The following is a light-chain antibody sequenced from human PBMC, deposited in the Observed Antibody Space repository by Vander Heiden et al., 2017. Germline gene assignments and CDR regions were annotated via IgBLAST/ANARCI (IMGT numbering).Light chain of an antibody. Sequence: SFELTQPPSVSLSPGQTARITCSGDTLGSKYVCWCQQRPGQSPVLVIYQDNKRPSGIPERFSGSNSGNTATLTISGTQAVDEADYYCQAWDNSIAVFGGGTRLTVL. CDR1: TLGSKY. CDR3: QAWDNSIAV. CDR2: QDN. V-gene: IGLV3-1*01. J-gene: IGLJ2*01.